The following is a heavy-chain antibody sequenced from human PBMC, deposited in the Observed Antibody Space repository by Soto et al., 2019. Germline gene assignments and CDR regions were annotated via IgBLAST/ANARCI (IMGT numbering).Heavy chain of an antibody. CDR3: ARSRRGAYSSGWYSLSGYYNYGIDV. V-gene: IGHV5-51*01. Sequence: PGESLKISCKGSGYSFTSYWIGWVRQMPGKGLEWMGIIYPGDSDTRYSPSFQGQVTISADKSISTAYLRWSSLKASDTAMYYCARSRRGAYSSGWYSLSGYYNYGIDVWGQGTTVTVSS. J-gene: IGHJ6*02. CDR2: IYPGDSDT. CDR1: GYSFTSYW. D-gene: IGHD6-19*01.